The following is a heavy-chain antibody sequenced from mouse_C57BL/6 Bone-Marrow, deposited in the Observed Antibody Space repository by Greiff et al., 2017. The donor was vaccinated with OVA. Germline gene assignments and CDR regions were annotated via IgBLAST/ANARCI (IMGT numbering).Heavy chain of an antibody. V-gene: IGHV5-17*01. Sequence: EVQLVESGGGLVKPGGSLKLSCAASGFTFSDYGMHWVRQAPEKGLEWVAYISSGSSTIYYADTVKGRFTISRDNAKNTLFLRMTPLRSEDTAMYYCPRSLTGTIWFAYWGQGTLVTVSA. D-gene: IGHD4-1*01. J-gene: IGHJ3*01. CDR2: ISSGSSTI. CDR1: GFTFSDYG. CDR3: PRSLTGTIWFAY.